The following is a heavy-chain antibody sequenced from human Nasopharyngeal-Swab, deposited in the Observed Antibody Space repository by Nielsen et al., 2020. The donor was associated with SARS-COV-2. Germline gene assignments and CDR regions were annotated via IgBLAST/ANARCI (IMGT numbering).Heavy chain of an antibody. V-gene: IGHV4-38-2*02. J-gene: IGHJ4*02. D-gene: IGHD5-24*01. Sequence: WIPQPPGKGLEWIGSIYHSGSTYYNPSLKSRVTISVDTSKDQFSLKLSSVTAADTAVYYCARVVWLQFHYYFDYWGQGTLVTVSS. CDR2: IYHSGST. CDR3: ARVVWLQFHYYFDY.